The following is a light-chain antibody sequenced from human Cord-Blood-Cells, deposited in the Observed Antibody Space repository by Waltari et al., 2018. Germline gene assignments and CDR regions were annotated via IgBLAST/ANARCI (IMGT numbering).Light chain of an antibody. Sequence: SYVLTQPPSVSVAPGKTARITCGGNNIGSKSVHWYQQKPGKAPVLVIYYGSDRASGIPERFSGPNAGDTATLTISRVEAGDEADYYCQVWDSSSDHWVFGGGTKLTVL. CDR2: YGS. J-gene: IGLJ3*02. CDR3: QVWDSSSDHWV. CDR1: NIGSKS. V-gene: IGLV3-21*04.